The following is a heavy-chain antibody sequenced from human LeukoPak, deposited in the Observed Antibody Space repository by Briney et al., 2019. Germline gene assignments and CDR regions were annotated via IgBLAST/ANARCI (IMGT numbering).Heavy chain of an antibody. V-gene: IGHV1-46*01. D-gene: IGHD2-15*01. Sequence: ASVKVSCKASGYTFTSYYMHWVRQAPGQGLESMGIINPTTGDTTYAQKFQGRLTMTRDMSTSTVYMELSSLTSEDTAVFYCARYGFSAVWQGGWHAFDIWGQGTVVTVSS. CDR3: ARYGFSAVWQGGWHAFDI. CDR2: INPTTGDT. CDR1: GYTFTSYY. J-gene: IGHJ3*02.